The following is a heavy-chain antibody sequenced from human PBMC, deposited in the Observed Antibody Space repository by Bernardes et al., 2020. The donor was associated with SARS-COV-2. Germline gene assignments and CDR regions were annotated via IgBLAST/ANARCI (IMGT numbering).Heavy chain of an antibody. Sequence: GGSLRLSCAASGFTFSIYAMSWVRQAPGKGLEWVSSITDSGDFTHYADSVKGRFTSSRDNSKNTLYLQMNSLRAEDTAVYYCAKYRVSGPERLFDLWGRGTLVTVSS. D-gene: IGHD1-26*01. V-gene: IGHV3-23*01. J-gene: IGHJ2*01. CDR1: GFTFSIYA. CDR3: AKYRVSGPERLFDL. CDR2: ITDSGDFT.